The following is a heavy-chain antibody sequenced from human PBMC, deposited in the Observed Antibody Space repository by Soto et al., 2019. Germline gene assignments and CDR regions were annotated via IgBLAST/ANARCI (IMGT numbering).Heavy chain of an antibody. Sequence: ASVKVSCKASGYTFTSYGISWVRQAPGQGLEWMGWISAYNGNTNYAQKLQGRVTMTTDTSTSTAYMELRSLRSDDTAVYYCARDGVATSTNYYYYYGMDVWGQGTTVTVSS. CDR3: ARDGVATSTNYYYYYGMDV. V-gene: IGHV1-18*01. CDR1: GYTFTSYG. CDR2: ISAYNGNT. J-gene: IGHJ6*02. D-gene: IGHD5-12*01.